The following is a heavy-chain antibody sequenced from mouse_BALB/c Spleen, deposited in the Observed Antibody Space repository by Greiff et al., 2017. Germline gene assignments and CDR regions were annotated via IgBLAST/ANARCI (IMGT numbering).Heavy chain of an antibody. CDR2: INPSSGYT. CDR3: ARWGGITTATNAY. CDR1: GYTFTSYT. V-gene: IGHV1-4*02. J-gene: IGHJ3*01. D-gene: IGHD1-2*01. Sequence: VQLQQSAAELARPGASVKMSCKASGYTFTSYTMHWVKQRPGQGLEWIGYINPSSGYTEYNQKFKDKTTLTADKSSSTAYMQLSSLTSEDSAVYYCARWGGITTATNAYWGQGTLVTVSA.